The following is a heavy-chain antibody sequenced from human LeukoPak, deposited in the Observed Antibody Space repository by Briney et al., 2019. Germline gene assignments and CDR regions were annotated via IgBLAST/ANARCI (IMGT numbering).Heavy chain of an antibody. CDR3: ARTYYYDSGGPD. CDR2: IYSGGTT. Sequence: GGSLRLSCAASGFTVSSNYMTWVRQAPGKGLEWVSVIYSGGTTYCADSVKGRFTISRDNSQNTLYLQMNCLRVEDTAVYYCARTYYYDSGGPDWGQGTLVTVSS. J-gene: IGHJ4*02. D-gene: IGHD3-22*01. V-gene: IGHV3-66*01. CDR1: GFTVSSNY.